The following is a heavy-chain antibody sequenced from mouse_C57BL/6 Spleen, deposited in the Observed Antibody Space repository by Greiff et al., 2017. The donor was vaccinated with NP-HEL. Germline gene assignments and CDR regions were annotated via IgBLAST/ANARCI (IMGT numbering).Heavy chain of an antibody. Sequence: VQLQQSGPELVKPGASVKMSCKASGYTFTDYNMHWVKQSHGKSLEWIGYINPNNGGTSYNQKFKGKATLTVNKSSSTAYMELRSLTSEDSAVYYCARWKDGYEYYFDYWGQGTTLTVSS. V-gene: IGHV1-22*01. CDR1: GYTFTDYN. J-gene: IGHJ2*01. D-gene: IGHD2-3*01. CDR3: ARWKDGYEYYFDY. CDR2: INPNNGGT.